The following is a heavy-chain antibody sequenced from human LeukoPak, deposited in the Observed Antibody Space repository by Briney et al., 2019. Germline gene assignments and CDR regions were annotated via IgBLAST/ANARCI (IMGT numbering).Heavy chain of an antibody. CDR1: GYTFTGYY. V-gene: IGHV1-2*02. CDR2: TNPNSGGT. CDR3: ARERAATPYSSSWPVDY. D-gene: IGHD6-13*01. Sequence: ASVKVSCKASGYTFTGYYMHWVRQAPGQGLEWMGWTNPNSGGTNYAQKFQGRVTMTRDTSISTAYMDLSRLRSDDTAVYYCARERAATPYSSSWPVDYWGQGTLVTVSS. J-gene: IGHJ4*02.